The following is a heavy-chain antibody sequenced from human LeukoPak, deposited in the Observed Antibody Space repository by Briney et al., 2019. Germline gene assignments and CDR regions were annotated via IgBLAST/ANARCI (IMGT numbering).Heavy chain of an antibody. CDR2: ISSGSSTI. J-gene: IGHJ3*02. CDR1: GFTFSSDS. Sequence: GGSLRLSCAASGFTFSSDSMNWVRQAPGKGLEWVSYISSGSSTIYYADSVKGRFTISRDNAKNSLCLQMNSLRDEDTAVYYCARENIVVVTTIREAFDIWGQGTMVTVSS. V-gene: IGHV3-48*02. CDR3: ARENIVVVTTIREAFDI. D-gene: IGHD2-21*02.